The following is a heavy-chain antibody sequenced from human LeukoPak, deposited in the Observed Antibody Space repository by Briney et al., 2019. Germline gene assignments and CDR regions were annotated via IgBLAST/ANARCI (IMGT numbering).Heavy chain of an antibody. V-gene: IGHV3-23*01. CDR3: AELGITMIGGV. D-gene: IGHD3-10*02. CDR1: GFTFSTYG. Sequence: PGGSLRLSCAASGFTFSTYGMSWVRQAPGKGLDWVSSISARGGNTYYADSVKGRFTISRDNAKNSLYLQMNSLRAEDTAVYYCAELGITMIGGVWGKGTTVTISS. CDR2: ISARGGNT. J-gene: IGHJ6*04.